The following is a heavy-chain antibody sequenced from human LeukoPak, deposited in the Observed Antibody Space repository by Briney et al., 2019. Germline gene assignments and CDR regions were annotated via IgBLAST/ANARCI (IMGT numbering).Heavy chain of an antibody. CDR1: GYSISSGYY. J-gene: IGHJ4*02. V-gene: IGHV4-38-2*02. D-gene: IGHD6-13*01. CDR3: ARGPGIAAAYDY. CDR2: IYHSGST. Sequence: SETLSLTCTVSGYSISSGYYWGWIRQPPGKGLEWIGSIYHSGSTYYNPSLESRVTISVDASKNQFSLKLSSVTAADTAVYYCARGPGIAAAYDYWGQGTLVTVSS.